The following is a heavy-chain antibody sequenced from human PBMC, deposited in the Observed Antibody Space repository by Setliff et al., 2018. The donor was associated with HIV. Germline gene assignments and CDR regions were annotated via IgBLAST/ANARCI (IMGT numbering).Heavy chain of an antibody. CDR1: GGSFSGYY. Sequence: SETLSLTCAVYGGSFSGYYWSWIRQPPGKGLEWIGEINHSGSTKYNPSLKSRVTISVDTSKNQFSVKLSSVTAADTAVYYCARGLVTIFGVVIMSPPWFDPWGQGTLVTVSS. CDR2: INHSGST. V-gene: IGHV4-34*01. J-gene: IGHJ5*02. CDR3: ARGLVTIFGVVIMSPPWFDP. D-gene: IGHD3-3*01.